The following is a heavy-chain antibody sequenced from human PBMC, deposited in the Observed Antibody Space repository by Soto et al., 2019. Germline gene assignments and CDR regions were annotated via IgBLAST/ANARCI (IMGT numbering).Heavy chain of an antibody. V-gene: IGHV4-39*01. Sequence: SETLSLTCSVSDDSINSDKYYWGWIRQPPGKGLEWIGSIYYRGNAYYNPSLQTRVTISLDESKNQFSLKLMSLSAADTAVYYCGRLEGLATISYYFDYWGQGALVTVSS. CDR1: DDSINSDKYY. J-gene: IGHJ4*02. CDR2: IYYRGNA. D-gene: IGHD3-9*01. CDR3: GRLEGLATISYYFDY.